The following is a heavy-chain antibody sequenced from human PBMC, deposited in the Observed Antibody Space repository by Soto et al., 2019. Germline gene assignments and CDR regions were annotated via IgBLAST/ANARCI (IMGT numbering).Heavy chain of an antibody. D-gene: IGHD2-15*01. CDR3: AMTRSAWSDCHYSSLDV. V-gene: IGHV3-30*03. CDR2: LSYDSTKT. J-gene: IGHJ6*02. Sequence: QVQLVESGGGVVQPGRSLRLSCAASGFTFNSYGMHWGRQGPGNGLEWVAFLSYDSTKTDYADSVKGRFPISRDNSNSALYVQMNSLTGEDTAVYYCAMTRSAWSDCHYSSLDVWGQGTTVTVSS. CDR1: GFTFNSYG.